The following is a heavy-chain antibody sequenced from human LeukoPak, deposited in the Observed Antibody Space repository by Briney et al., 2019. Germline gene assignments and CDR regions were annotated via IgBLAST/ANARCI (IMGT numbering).Heavy chain of an antibody. V-gene: IGHV3-7*01. CDR2: IKQDGSEK. D-gene: IGHD3-3*01. CDR3: AKANYDFWSGYSDPLFDY. J-gene: IGHJ4*02. Sequence: GGSLRLSCAASGFTFSTYWMSWVRQAPGKGLEWVANIKQDGSEKYYVDSVKGRFTISRDNSKNTLYLQMNSLRAEDTAVYYCAKANYDFWSGYSDPLFDYWGQGTLVTVSS. CDR1: GFTFSTYW.